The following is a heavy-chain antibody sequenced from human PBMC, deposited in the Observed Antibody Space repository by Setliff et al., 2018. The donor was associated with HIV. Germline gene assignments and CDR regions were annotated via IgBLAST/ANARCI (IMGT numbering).Heavy chain of an antibody. CDR2: INPNMGDT. V-gene: IGHV1-2*06. Sequence: ASVKVSCKASGYKFTGHHIQWMRQAPGQGLEWMGRINPNMGDTQYAQKFQGRIIMTRDTSINTVYTELSSLTSDDTALYYCARQDIPTGYYLFDYWGQGTQVTVSS. CDR1: GYKFTGHH. D-gene: IGHD3-9*01. CDR3: ARQDIPTGYYLFDY. J-gene: IGHJ4*02.